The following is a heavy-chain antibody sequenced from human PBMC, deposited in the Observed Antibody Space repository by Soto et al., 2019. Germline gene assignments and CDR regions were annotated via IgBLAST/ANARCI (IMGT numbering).Heavy chain of an antibody. CDR2: FDPEDGET. J-gene: IGHJ5*02. V-gene: IGHV1-24*01. CDR1: GYTLTELS. Sequence: ASVKVSCKVSGYTLTELSMHWVRQAPGKGLEWMGGFDPEDGETIYAQKFQGRVTMTEDTSTDTAYMDLSSLRSEDTAVYYCATVKGLYYYDSSGYYYGYWFDPWGQGTLVTVSS. D-gene: IGHD3-22*01. CDR3: ATVKGLYYYDSSGYYYGYWFDP.